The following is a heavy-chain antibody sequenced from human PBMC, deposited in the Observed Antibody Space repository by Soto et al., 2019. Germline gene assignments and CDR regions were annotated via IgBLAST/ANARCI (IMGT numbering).Heavy chain of an antibody. CDR1: GGSISSGGYY. Sequence: QVQLQESGPGLVKPSQTLSLTCTVSGGSISSGGYYWSWIRQHPGKGLEWIGYIYYSGSTYYNPSPKSRVTIAVATSKSLFSLTLSSVTAADTAVYYCARDSTHSSSWFDYWGQGTLVTVSS. D-gene: IGHD6-13*01. J-gene: IGHJ4*02. CDR3: ARDSTHSSSWFDY. V-gene: IGHV4-31*03. CDR2: IYYSGST.